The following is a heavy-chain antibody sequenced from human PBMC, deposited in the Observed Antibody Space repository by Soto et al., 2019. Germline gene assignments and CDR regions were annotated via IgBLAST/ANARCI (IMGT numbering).Heavy chain of an antibody. V-gene: IGHV1-18*01. Sequence: QVQLVQSGSEVKKPGASVKVSCKASGYTFTSYGITWVRQAPGQGLEWMGWISDYNGNTNYAQKFQGRVTMTTDTSTSTVYMELRSLRFDDTAVYYCAKEAPPYSMDVWGQGTTVTVSS. CDR2: ISDYNGNT. CDR1: GYTFTSYG. J-gene: IGHJ6*02. CDR3: AKEAPPYSMDV.